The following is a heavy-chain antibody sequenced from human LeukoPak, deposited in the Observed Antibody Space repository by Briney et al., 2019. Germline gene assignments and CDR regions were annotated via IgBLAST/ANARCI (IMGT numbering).Heavy chain of an antibody. D-gene: IGHD3-3*01. J-gene: IGHJ6*03. CDR1: GFILSNYW. CDR3: AREQYDFWSGYAYYYYMDV. CDR2: INQDGSEK. V-gene: IGHV3-7*01. Sequence: GGSLRLSCAASGFILSNYWMGWVRRAPGKGLEWVANINQDGSEKHYVDFLKVRFTISRDNAKNSLYLQLNSLRAEDTAVYYCAREQYDFWSGYAYYYYMDVWGKGTTVTVSS.